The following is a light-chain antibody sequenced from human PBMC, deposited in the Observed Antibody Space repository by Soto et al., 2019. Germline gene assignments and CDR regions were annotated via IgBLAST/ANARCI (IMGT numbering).Light chain of an antibody. CDR2: GVT. V-gene: IGLV2-14*01. J-gene: IGLJ1*01. CDR1: SSDIGAFNY. Sequence: QSALTQPASVSGSPGLSITISCTGSSSDIGAFNYVAWYQQHPGKAPKLIIHGVTNRPSGVSSRFSGSKSDYTASLTISGLQAEDEADYYCSSYTTAFFYVFGTGTKLTVL. CDR3: SSYTTAFFYV.